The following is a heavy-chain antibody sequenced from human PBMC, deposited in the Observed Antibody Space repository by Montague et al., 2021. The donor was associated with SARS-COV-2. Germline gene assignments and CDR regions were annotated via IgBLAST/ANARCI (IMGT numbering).Heavy chain of an antibody. V-gene: IGHV4-34*01. Sequence: SETLSLTCAISGGSFSNYYWSWIRQPPGKGLEWIGEVNQSGTTIYNPSVKSGVTISEDTSKNQFYLRLNPVTAADTAVYFCGRVILSATSNPFDCWGPGTLVTVSS. D-gene: IGHD2-15*01. CDR2: VNQSGTT. CDR3: GRVILSATSNPFDC. CDR1: GGSFSNYY. J-gene: IGHJ4*02.